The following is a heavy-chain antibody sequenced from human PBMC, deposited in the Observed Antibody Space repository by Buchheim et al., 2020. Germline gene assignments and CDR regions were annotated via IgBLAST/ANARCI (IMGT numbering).Heavy chain of an antibody. Sequence: EVQLLESGGGLVQPGGSLRLSCAASGFTFSSYAMSWVRQAPGKGLEWVSAISGSGGSTYYADSGKGRFTISRAHSKNTLYLQMNSLRAEDTAVYYCAKDNSGSYYYYYYMDVWGKGTT. CDR2: ISGSGGST. CDR3: AKDNSGSYYYYYYMDV. CDR1: GFTFSSYA. J-gene: IGHJ6*03. V-gene: IGHV3-23*01. D-gene: IGHD1-26*01.